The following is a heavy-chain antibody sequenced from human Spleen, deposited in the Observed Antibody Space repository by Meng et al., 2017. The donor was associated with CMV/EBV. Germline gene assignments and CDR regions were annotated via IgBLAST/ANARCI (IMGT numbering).Heavy chain of an antibody. CDR3: ARAEPPPNPYYDIWSGYYTGYYYGMDV. Sequence: GESMKISCAASGFTFSSYWMSWVRQAPGKGLEWVANIKQDGSEKYYVDSVKGRFTITRDNAKNSLYPQMNSLRAEDTSVYYCARAEPPPNPYYDIWSGYYTGYYYGMDVWGQGTTVTVSS. V-gene: IGHV3-7*01. CDR1: GFTFSSYW. D-gene: IGHD3-3*01. CDR2: IKQDGSEK. J-gene: IGHJ6*02.